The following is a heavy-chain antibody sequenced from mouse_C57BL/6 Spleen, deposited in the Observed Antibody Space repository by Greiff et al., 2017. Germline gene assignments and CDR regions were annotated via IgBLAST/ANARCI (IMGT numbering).Heavy chain of an antibody. CDR1: GYTFTDYE. CDR3: TRPLCYRSSTFAY. V-gene: IGHV1-15*01. CDR2: IDPEPGGT. J-gene: IGHJ3*01. Sequence: QVQLQQPGAELVRPGASVTLSCKASGYTFTDYEMHWVKQTPVHGLEWIGAIDPEPGGTAYNQKFKGKAILTADKSSSTAYMELRSLTSEDSAVYYGTRPLCYRSSTFAYWGQGTLVTVSA. D-gene: IGHD1-1*01.